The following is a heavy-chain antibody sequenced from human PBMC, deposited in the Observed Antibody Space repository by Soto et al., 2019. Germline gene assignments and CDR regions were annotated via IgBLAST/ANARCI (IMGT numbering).Heavy chain of an antibody. CDR3: VCPGVAVIVLDPLRLGY. J-gene: IGHJ4*02. D-gene: IGHD2-8*01. Sequence: EVQLVESGGGLVQPGGSLGLSCAASGFTFSNYWMHWVRQAPGKGLVWVARINTDGSSTNYADSVRGRFTISRDNAKNTLYLQMNTLGADDTATYYCVCPGVAVIVLDPLRLGYWGQGTLVTVSS. CDR2: INTDGSST. CDR1: GFTFSNYW. V-gene: IGHV3-74*01.